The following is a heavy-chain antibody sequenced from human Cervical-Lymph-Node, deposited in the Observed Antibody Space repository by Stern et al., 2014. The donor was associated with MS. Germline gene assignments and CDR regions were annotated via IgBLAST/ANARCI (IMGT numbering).Heavy chain of an antibody. V-gene: IGHV3-21*01. CDR1: GFTFSSYS. Sequence: EMQLVESGGGLVKPGGSLGLSCAASGFTFSSYSMNWVRQAPGKGLEWVSSISSSSSYKSHAASVKGRITNSKETAKNSLYLQMNSLRAEDTAVYYCARAYYGSGSYSYWGQGTLVTVSS. J-gene: IGHJ4*02. CDR3: ARAYYGSGSYSY. D-gene: IGHD3-10*01. CDR2: ISSSSSYK.